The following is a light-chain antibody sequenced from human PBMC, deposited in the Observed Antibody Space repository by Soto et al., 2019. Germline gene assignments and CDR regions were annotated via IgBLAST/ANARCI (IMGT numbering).Light chain of an antibody. CDR2: EVS. V-gene: IGLV2-14*01. CDR1: YSYIGALNY. J-gene: IGLJ1*01. CDR3: SAYTRSNTYV. Sequence: QSFLSHPASMSESPGQSITISFTGTYSYIGALNYVSWYQQHPGKAPKLIIFEVSHRPSGASHRFAGSKSGVTASLTISGLQSDDDADYYCSAYTRSNTYVFGTGTKVTVL.